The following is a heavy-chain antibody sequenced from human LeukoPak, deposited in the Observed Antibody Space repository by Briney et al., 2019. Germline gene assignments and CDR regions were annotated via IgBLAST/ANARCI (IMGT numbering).Heavy chain of an antibody. D-gene: IGHD6-6*01. V-gene: IGHV4-30-4*01. CDR3: ARGTWSSSIDY. Sequence: SETLSLTCTVSGGSISSGYYYWSWIRQPPGKGLEYIGYIYYGGTYYSPSLKSRVTISVDTSKNQFSLKLSSVTAADTAVYYCARGTWSSSIDYWGQGTLVTVSS. CDR1: GGSISSGYYY. CDR2: IYYGGT. J-gene: IGHJ4*02.